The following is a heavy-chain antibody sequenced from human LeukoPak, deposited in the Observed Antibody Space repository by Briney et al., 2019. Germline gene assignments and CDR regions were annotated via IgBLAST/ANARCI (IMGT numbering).Heavy chain of an antibody. Sequence: ASVKVSCKASGGTFSSYAISWVRQAPGQGLEWMGRIIPILGIANYAQKFQGRVTITADKSTSTAYMELSSLRSEDTAVYYCARGSYSGSYFDFDYWGQGTLVTVSS. CDR3: ARGSYSGSYFDFDY. V-gene: IGHV1-69*04. J-gene: IGHJ4*02. D-gene: IGHD1-26*01. CDR1: GGTFSSYA. CDR2: IIPILGIA.